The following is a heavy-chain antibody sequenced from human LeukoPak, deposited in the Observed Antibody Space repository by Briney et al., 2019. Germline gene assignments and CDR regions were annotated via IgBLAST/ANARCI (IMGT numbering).Heavy chain of an antibody. V-gene: IGHV3-23*01. CDR3: AKDLPPRPYYYDSSGYYYV. D-gene: IGHD3-22*01. CDR2: ISGSGGST. J-gene: IGHJ4*02. Sequence: PGRSLRLSCAASGFTFSGYGMHWVRQAPGKGLEWVSAISGSGGSTYYADSVKGRFTISRDNSKNTLYLQMNSLRAEDTAVYYCAKDLPPRPYYYDSSGYYYVWGQGTLVTVSS. CDR1: GFTFSGYG.